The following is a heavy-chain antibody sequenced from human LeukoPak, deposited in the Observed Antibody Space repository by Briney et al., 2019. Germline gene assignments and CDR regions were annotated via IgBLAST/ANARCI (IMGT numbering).Heavy chain of an antibody. CDR3: AKDIGSGSYYLSGFDN. V-gene: IGHV3-9*01. CDR1: GFTFDDYD. CDR2: ISWNSGSI. Sequence: GESLRLSCAASGFTFDDYDMHWVRQAPGKGLEWVSGISWNSGSIGYADSVKGRFTIARDNAKNSLYLQMNSLRAEDTALYYCAKDIGSGSYYLSGFDNWGQGTLVTVSS. J-gene: IGHJ4*02. D-gene: IGHD3-10*01.